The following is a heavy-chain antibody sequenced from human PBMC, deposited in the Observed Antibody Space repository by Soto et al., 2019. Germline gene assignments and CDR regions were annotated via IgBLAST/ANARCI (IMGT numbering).Heavy chain of an antibody. CDR3: ARVTKGGDCSSTSCYNYWFDP. Sequence: PGGSLRLSCAASGFTVGGYGRSWVRQAPGKGLEWVSGINWNGGSTGYADSVKGRFTISRDNAKNSLYLQMNSLRAEDTALYHCARVTKGGDCSSTSCYNYWFDPWGQGTLVTVSS. J-gene: IGHJ5*02. D-gene: IGHD2-2*02. CDR1: GFTVGGYG. CDR2: INWNGGST. V-gene: IGHV3-20*01.